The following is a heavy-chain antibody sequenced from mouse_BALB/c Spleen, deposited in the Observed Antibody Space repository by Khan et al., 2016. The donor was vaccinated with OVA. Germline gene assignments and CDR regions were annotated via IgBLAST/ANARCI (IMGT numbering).Heavy chain of an antibody. CDR1: GYSFTGYF. CDR2: INPHIGET. J-gene: IGHJ2*01. V-gene: IGHV1-20*02. D-gene: IGHD1-1*01. CDR3: ARIYGSYFDY. Sequence: EVQLHQSGPELVKPGASVKISCKASGYSFTGYFMNWVMQSHGKSLEWIGRINPHIGETFYNQKFKGKATLTVDESSSTAHMELRSLASEDSAVYYCARIYGSYFDYWGQGTTLTVSA.